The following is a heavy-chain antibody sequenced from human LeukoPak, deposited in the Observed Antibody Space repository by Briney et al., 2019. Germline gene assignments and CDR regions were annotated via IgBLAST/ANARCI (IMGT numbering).Heavy chain of an antibody. CDR2: ISGSGGGT. J-gene: IGHJ4*02. D-gene: IGHD4/OR15-4a*01. Sequence: GGSLRLSCAASGFTVSDYSMSWVRQAPGKGLEWVSAISGSGGGTYYADSVKGRFTISRDNSKNTLYLQMNSLRAEDTAVYYCARRAGAYSHPYDYWGQGTLVTVSS. V-gene: IGHV3-23*01. CDR1: GFTVSDYS. CDR3: ARRAGAYSHPYDY.